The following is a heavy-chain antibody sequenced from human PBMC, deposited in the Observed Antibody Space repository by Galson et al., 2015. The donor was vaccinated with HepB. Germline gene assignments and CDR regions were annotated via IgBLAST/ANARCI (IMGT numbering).Heavy chain of an antibody. CDR1: GDSVSSNSAA. V-gene: IGHV6-1*01. J-gene: IGHJ4*02. Sequence: CAISGDSVSSNSAAWNWIRQSPSRGLEWLGRTYYRSKWYNSYAVSVKSRITINPDTTKNQFSLQLNPVTPEDTAIYYCARQLAYCFANTCQIFFDYWGQGTLVTVSS. CDR2: TYYRSKWYN. D-gene: IGHD2-21*01. CDR3: ARQLAYCFANTCQIFFDY.